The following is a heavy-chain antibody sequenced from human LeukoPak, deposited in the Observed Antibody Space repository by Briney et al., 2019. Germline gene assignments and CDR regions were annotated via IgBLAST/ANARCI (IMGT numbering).Heavy chain of an antibody. D-gene: IGHD2-2*01. CDR2: INPNSGGT. Sequence: ASVKVSCKASGYTFTGYYIHWVRQAPGQGLEWMGWINPNSGGTNYAQKFQGRVTMTRDTSISTAYMELSRLRSDDTAVYYCARRYCSSTSCRNMDVWGKGTTVTVSS. V-gene: IGHV1-2*02. J-gene: IGHJ6*03. CDR3: ARRYCSSTSCRNMDV. CDR1: GYTFTGYY.